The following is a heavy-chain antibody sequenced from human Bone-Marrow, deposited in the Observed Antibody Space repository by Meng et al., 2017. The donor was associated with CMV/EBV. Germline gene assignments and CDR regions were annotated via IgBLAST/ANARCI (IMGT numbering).Heavy chain of an antibody. V-gene: IGHV4-34*01. J-gene: IGHJ6*02. Sequence: SETLSLTCTVSGGSISSYYWSWIRQPPGKGLEWIGEINHSGSTNYNPSLKSRVTISVDTSKNPFSLKLSSVTAADTAVYYCARGRGSSSLYYYYGMDVWGQGTTVTVSS. CDR2: INHSGST. CDR3: ARGRGSSSLYYYYGMDV. D-gene: IGHD6-6*01. CDR1: GGSISSYY.